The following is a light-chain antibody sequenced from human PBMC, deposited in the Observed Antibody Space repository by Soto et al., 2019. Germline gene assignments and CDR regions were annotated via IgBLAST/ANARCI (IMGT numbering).Light chain of an antibody. CDR1: NRDVGGFGL. CDR3: WAYAGSYTRV. Sequence: QSVLTQPASVSGSPGQSITIPCNGTNRDVGGFGLVSWYQQHPGKAPKLLIYDVGRRPSGVSPRFSGSKSGNAASLTISDLQAEDEADYFCWAYAGSYTRVFGTGTKVAVL. CDR2: DVG. V-gene: IGLV2-23*02. J-gene: IGLJ1*01.